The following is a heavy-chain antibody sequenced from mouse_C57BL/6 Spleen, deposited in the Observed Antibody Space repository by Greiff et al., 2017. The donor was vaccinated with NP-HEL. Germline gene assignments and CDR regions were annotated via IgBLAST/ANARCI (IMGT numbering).Heavy chain of an antibody. V-gene: IGHV1-72*01. CDR2: IDPNSGGT. CDR1: GYTFTSYW. Sequence: QVQLQQPGAELVKPGASVKLSCKASGYTFTSYWMHWVKQRPGRGLEWIGRIDPNSGGTKYNKKFKSKATLTVDKPSSTAYMQLSSLTSEDSAVYYCARGEGITTVECAYGGKGTLVTVSA. D-gene: IGHD1-1*01. J-gene: IGHJ3*01. CDR3: ARGEGITTVECAY.